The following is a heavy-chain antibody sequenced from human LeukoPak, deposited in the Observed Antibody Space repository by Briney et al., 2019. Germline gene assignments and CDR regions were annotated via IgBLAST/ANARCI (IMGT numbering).Heavy chain of an antibody. Sequence: GGSLRLSCAASGFTFSSHWMSWVRQAPGKGLEWVANINQDGSEKYYVDSVKGRFTISRDNTKNSLYLQMNSVRAEDTAIYYCARDHVVDGLVFDYWGQGALVTVSS. CDR1: GFTFSSHW. CDR3: ARDHVVDGLVFDY. V-gene: IGHV3-7*03. D-gene: IGHD2-15*01. CDR2: INQDGSEK. J-gene: IGHJ4*02.